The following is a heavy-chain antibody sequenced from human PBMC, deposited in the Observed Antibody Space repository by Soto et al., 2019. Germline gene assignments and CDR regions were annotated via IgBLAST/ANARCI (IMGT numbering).Heavy chain of an antibody. Sequence: ASVKVSCKVSGYTLTELSMHWVRQAPGKGLEWMGGFDPEDGETIYAQKFQGRVTMTEDTSTDTAYMELSSLRSEDTAVYYCATLFKVAGSYYFDYWGQGTLVTVSS. CDR1: GYTLTELS. CDR2: FDPEDGET. V-gene: IGHV1-24*01. D-gene: IGHD6-19*01. J-gene: IGHJ4*02. CDR3: ATLFKVAGSYYFDY.